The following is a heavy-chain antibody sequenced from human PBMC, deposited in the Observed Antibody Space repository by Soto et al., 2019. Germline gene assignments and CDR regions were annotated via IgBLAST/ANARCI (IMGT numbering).Heavy chain of an antibody. CDR1: GFTFSTYN. CDR3: ARAIAVGSTSLDY. CDR2: ISSRSSTI. V-gene: IGHV3-48*02. J-gene: IGHJ4*02. Sequence: GGSLRLSCAASGFTFSTYNMNWVRQAPGRGLEWVSYISSRSSTIYHADSVKGRFTISRDNAKNSLYLQMDSLRDEDTAVYFCARAIAVGSTSLDYWGLGTRVTVSS. D-gene: IGHD6-19*01.